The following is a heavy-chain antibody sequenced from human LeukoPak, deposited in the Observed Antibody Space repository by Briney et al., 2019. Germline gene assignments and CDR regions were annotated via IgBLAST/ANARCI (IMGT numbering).Heavy chain of an antibody. CDR3: ARDEVDIVATIDY. J-gene: IGHJ4*02. CDR2: IKQDGSEK. V-gene: IGHV3-7*01. CDR1: GFTFSSYA. Sequence: GESLRLSCAASGFTFSSYAMAWVRQAPGKGLEWVANIKQDGSEKYYVDSVKGRFTISRDNAKNSLYLQMNSLRAEDTAVYYCARDEVDIVATIDYWGQGTLVTVSS. D-gene: IGHD5-12*01.